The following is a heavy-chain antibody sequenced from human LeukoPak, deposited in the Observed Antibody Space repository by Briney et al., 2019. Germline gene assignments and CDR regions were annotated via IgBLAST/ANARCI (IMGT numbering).Heavy chain of an antibody. Sequence: GGSLRLSCAASGFAFSTYAMNWVRQAPGKGLEWVSYISNSGNTIYYADSVKGRFTISRDNAKNSLYLQMNSLRAEDTAVYYCARSSSGIAAAGTYYYYMDVWGKGTTVTVSS. J-gene: IGHJ6*03. CDR1: GFAFSTYA. CDR3: ARSSSGIAAAGTYYYYMDV. V-gene: IGHV3-48*04. CDR2: ISNSGNTI. D-gene: IGHD6-13*01.